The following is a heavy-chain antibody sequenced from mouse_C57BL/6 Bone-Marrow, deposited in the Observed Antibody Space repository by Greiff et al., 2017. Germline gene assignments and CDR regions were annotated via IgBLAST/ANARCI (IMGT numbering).Heavy chain of an antibody. D-gene: IGHD3-2*02. J-gene: IGHJ2*01. CDR1: GYSFTGYY. V-gene: IGHV1-42*01. CDR2: INPRTGGT. Sequence: VQLQQSGPELVKPGASVKISCKASGYSFTGYYMNWVKQSPEKSLEWIGEINPRTGGTTYNQKFKAKATLTVDKSSSTAYMQLKSLTSEDSAVYYCARVDSSGYWGQGTTLTVSS. CDR3: ARVDSSGY.